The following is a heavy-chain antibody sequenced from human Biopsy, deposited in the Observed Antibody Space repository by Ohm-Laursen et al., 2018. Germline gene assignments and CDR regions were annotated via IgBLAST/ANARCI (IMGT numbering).Heavy chain of an antibody. J-gene: IGHJ4*02. Sequence: SDTLSLTCAVFGKTFSDYQWSWIRQPPGQGLEWIGQINQAGTTNYNPSLKSRVSTSADASKYEFFLRLTSVAVADTAVYLCGNEVHGRDYWGLGAQVTVSS. CDR3: GNEVHGRDY. CDR1: GKTFSDYQ. D-gene: IGHD2-15*01. V-gene: IGHV4-34*08. CDR2: INQAGTT.